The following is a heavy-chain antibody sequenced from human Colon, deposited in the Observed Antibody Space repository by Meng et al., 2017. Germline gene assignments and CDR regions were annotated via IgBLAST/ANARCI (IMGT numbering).Heavy chain of an antibody. CDR2: IKSKTDGGTA. V-gene: IGHV3-15*01. Sequence: EVQLVESGGGLVKPGGSLRLSCAGSGFTFSNAWMSWVRQAPGKGLEWVGRIKSKTDGGTADYVAPVKGRFTISRDDSKNTLYLQMNGLKTEDTAMYYCSTGRFDWGQGTLVTVSS. J-gene: IGHJ4*02. CDR1: GFTFSNAW. D-gene: IGHD3-16*01. CDR3: STGRFD.